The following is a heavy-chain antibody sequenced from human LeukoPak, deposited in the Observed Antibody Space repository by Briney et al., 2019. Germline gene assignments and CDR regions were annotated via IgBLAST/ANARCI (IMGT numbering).Heavy chain of an antibody. J-gene: IGHJ4*02. V-gene: IGHV4-34*01. D-gene: IGHD3-3*01. Sequence: PSETLSLTCAVYGGSFSGYYWSWIRQPPGKGLEWIGEINHSGSTNYNPSLKSRVTISVDTSKNQFSLKLSSVTAADMAVYYCARTYDFWSGFDYWGQGTLVTVSS. CDR3: ARTYDFWSGFDY. CDR1: GGSFSGYY. CDR2: INHSGST.